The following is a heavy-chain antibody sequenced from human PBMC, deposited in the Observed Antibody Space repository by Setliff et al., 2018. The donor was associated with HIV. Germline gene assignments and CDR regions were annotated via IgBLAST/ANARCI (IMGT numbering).Heavy chain of an antibody. J-gene: IGHJ6*03. CDR2: IYYDGRT. CDR3: ARQEGYCSSTSCYAGSFMGYYYMDV. CDR1: GGSIRTGAYY. V-gene: IGHV4-39*07. Sequence: SETLSLTCTVSGGSIRTGAYYWGWIRQPPGKGLEWIGSIYYDGRTFYKPSLKSRLTILVDTSKNQFSLSLNSVTAADTAVYYCARQEGYCSSTSCYAGSFMGYYYMDVWGKGTTVTVSS. D-gene: IGHD2-2*01.